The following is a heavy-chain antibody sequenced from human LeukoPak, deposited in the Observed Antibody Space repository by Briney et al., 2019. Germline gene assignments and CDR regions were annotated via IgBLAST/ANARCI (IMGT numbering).Heavy chain of an antibody. CDR1: GFTFSSYA. J-gene: IGHJ4*02. V-gene: IGHV3-7*01. D-gene: IGHD7-27*01. Sequence: GGSLRLSCAASGFTFSSYAMSWVRQAPGKGLEWVAHIKQDGSEKNYVDSVEGRFTISRDNAKNSLLLQMDGLRAEDSAVYYCARDKMTGDSYFDFWGQGALVTVSS. CDR3: ARDKMTGDSYFDF. CDR2: IKQDGSEK.